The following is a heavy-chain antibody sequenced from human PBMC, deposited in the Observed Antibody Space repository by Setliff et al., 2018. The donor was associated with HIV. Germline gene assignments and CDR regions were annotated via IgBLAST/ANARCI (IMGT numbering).Heavy chain of an antibody. Sequence: PSETLSLTCAVSGGSFSGYYWSWIRQPPGKGLEWIGEINQSGGINYNPSLKSRVTISIDTFKNQFSLKLRSVTAADTAVYYCARDLRGTQSSDYWGQGTLVTVSS. J-gene: IGHJ4*02. CDR2: INQSGGI. V-gene: IGHV4-34*01. D-gene: IGHD1-1*01. CDR3: ARDLRGTQSSDY. CDR1: GGSFSGYY.